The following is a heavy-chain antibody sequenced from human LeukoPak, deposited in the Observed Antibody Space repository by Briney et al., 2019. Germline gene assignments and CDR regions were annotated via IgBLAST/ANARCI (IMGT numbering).Heavy chain of an antibody. V-gene: IGHV4-59*01. J-gene: IGHJ4*02. CDR2: IYYSGST. Sequence: PSETLSLTCTVSGGSISSYYWSWIRQPPGKGLEWIAYIYYSGSTKYNPSLKSRVTISVDTSKNQFSLKLSSVTAADTAVYYCAAGGSGLDPSFDYWGQGTLVTVSS. CDR3: AAGGSGLDPSFDY. CDR1: GGSISSYY. D-gene: IGHD3-10*01.